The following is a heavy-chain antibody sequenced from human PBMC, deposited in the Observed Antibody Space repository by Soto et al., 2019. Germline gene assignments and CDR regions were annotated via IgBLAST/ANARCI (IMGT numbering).Heavy chain of an antibody. J-gene: IGHJ6*02. CDR2: INPSGGST. CDR1: GYTFTSYY. D-gene: IGHD2-15*01. CDR3: ARDLVVLAATHHPYYGMDF. Sequence: APVKVSCKASGYTFTSYYMHWVRQAHGQGHEWMGIINPSGGSTSYAQKFQGRVTMTRDTSTSTVYMELSSLRSEDTAVYYCARDLVVLAATHHPYYGMDFWGQGTTVTSSS. V-gene: IGHV1-46*01.